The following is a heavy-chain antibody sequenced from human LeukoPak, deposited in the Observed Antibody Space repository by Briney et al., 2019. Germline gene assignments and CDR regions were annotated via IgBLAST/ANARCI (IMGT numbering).Heavy chain of an antibody. CDR2: RNPKSGKT. Sequence: AAEKASCKGSGYRVTSYEIKGVRQAAGQGGEWMGWRNPKSGKTGYAQKFQGRVTMTRITSISTASMELSTLRSEDTAVYYCARDNCGGDCYSRVWYYYYGMDLWGQGTTVTVSS. J-gene: IGHJ6*02. V-gene: IGHV1-8*01. D-gene: IGHD2-21*02. CDR3: ARDNCGGDCYSRVWYYYYGMDL. CDR1: GYRVTSYE.